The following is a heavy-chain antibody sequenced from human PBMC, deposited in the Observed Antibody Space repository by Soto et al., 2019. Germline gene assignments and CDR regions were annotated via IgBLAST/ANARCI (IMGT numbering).Heavy chain of an antibody. J-gene: IGHJ4*02. CDR1: GFTFIDDG. D-gene: IGHD1-1*01. CDR2: ISFDGRNE. Sequence: GGSLRLSCVGTGFTFIDDGMVWVRQAPGEGLEWLTTISFDGRNEHYADSVKGRFTVSRDNSKNTLYLQMDSLGSEDTGVYYCTRGGTPYFDYWGQGTLVTVSS. V-gene: IGHV3-30*04. CDR3: TRGGTPYFDY.